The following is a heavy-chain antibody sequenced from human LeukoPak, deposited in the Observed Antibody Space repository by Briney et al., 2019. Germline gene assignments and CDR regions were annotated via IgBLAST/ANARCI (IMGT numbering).Heavy chain of an antibody. D-gene: IGHD1-26*01. Sequence: SETLSLTCTVSGGSISSYYWSWIRQPPGKGLEWIGYIYYSGSTNYNPSRKSRVTISVDTSKNQFSLKLSSVTAADTAVYYCARDHSGSYRRRAFDIWGQGTMVTVSS. CDR1: GGSISSYY. CDR2: IYYSGST. CDR3: ARDHSGSYRRRAFDI. V-gene: IGHV4-59*01. J-gene: IGHJ3*02.